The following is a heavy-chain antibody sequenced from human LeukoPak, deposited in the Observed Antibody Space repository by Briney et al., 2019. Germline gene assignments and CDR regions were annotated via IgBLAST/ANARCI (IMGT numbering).Heavy chain of an antibody. CDR2: INHSGST. V-gene: IGHV4-34*01. J-gene: IGHJ6*02. CDR1: GGSFSGYY. Sequence: SETLSLTCAVYGGSFSGYYWSWIRQPPGKGLEWIGEINHSGSTNYNPSLKSRVTISVDTSKNQFSLKLSSVNAADPGVDYGARGRRRGCENSSCPAVGMDVWGQGTTVTVSS. D-gene: IGHD6-6*01. CDR3: ARGRRRGCENSSCPAVGMDV.